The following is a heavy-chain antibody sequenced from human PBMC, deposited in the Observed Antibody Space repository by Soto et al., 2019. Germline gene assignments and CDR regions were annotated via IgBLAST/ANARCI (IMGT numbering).Heavy chain of an antibody. D-gene: IGHD1-26*01. Sequence: QVQLVESGGGVVQPGRSLRLSCAASGFTFSSYAMHWVRQAPGKGLEWVAVISYDGRNKYYADSVKGRFTISRDNSKNTLYMQMISLTAEDTAVYYCARDGECELGTAPHFDSWGQGTLVTVSS. CDR3: ARDGECELGTAPHFDS. J-gene: IGHJ4*02. CDR2: ISYDGRNK. V-gene: IGHV3-30*04. CDR1: GFTFSSYA.